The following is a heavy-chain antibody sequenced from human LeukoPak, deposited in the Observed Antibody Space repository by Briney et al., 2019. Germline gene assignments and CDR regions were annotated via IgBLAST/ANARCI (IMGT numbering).Heavy chain of an antibody. V-gene: IGHV4-59*01. CDR2: IYYSGST. J-gene: IGHJ4*02. D-gene: IGHD1-26*01. Sequence: PSETLSLTCTVSGASMYSYYWSWIRQPPGKGLEWIGYIYYSGSTNYNPSLKSRVTISVDTSKNQFSLKLSSVTAADTAVYYCARDTRGSSLFDYWGQGTLVTVSS. CDR3: ARDTRGSSLFDY. CDR1: GASMYSYY.